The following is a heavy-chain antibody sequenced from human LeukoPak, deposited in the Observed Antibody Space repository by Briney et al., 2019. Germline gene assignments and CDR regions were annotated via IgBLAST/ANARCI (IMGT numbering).Heavy chain of an antibody. CDR1: GGSFSGYY. Sequence: PSETLSLTCAVYGGSFSGYYWSWIRQPPGKGLEWIGEINHSGSTNYNPPLKSRVTISVDTSKNQFSLKLSSVTAADTAVYYCARGRRTAAAPELWYFDYWGQGTLVTVSS. J-gene: IGHJ4*02. D-gene: IGHD6-13*01. CDR2: INHSGST. CDR3: ARGRRTAAAPELWYFDY. V-gene: IGHV4-34*01.